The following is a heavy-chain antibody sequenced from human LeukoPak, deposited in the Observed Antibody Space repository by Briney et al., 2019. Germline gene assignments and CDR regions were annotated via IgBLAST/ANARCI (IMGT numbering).Heavy chain of an antibody. CDR2: IYHSGST. J-gene: IGHJ4*02. D-gene: IGHD3-22*01. CDR3: ASSYYYDSSDYY. Sequence: PSETLSLTCAVSGYSISSGYYWGWIRQPPGKGLEWIGSIYHSGSTYYNPSLKSRVTISVDTSKNQFSLKLSSVTAADTAVYYCASSYYYDSSDYYWGQGTLVTVSS. V-gene: IGHV4-38-2*01. CDR1: GYSISSGYY.